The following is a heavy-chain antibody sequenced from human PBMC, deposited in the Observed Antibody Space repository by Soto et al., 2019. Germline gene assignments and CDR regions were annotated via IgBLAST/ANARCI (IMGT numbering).Heavy chain of an antibody. V-gene: IGHV4-34*01. CDR3: ARAPDKYYFDS. Sequence: QVQLQQWGAGLLKPSETLSLTCAVYGGSFNGYYWSWIRQPPGKGPEWIGDINHSGSTNYNPSLKSRVTISVDTSKNQFSLKLRSVTAADMVVFYCARAPDKYYFDSWGQGTLVTVSS. J-gene: IGHJ4*02. CDR1: GGSFNGYY. CDR2: INHSGST.